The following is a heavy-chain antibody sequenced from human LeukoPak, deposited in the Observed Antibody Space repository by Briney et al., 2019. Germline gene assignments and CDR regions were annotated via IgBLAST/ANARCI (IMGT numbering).Heavy chain of an antibody. D-gene: IGHD5-12*01. CDR3: AREGATGDAFDI. V-gene: IGHV4-59*01. CDR1: GGSISSYY. Sequence: PSETQSLTCTVSGGSISSYYWSWIRQPPGKGLEWIGYIYYSGSTNYNPSLKSRVTISVDTSKNQFSLKLSSVTAADTAVYYCAREGATGDAFDIWGQGTMVTVSS. J-gene: IGHJ3*02. CDR2: IYYSGST.